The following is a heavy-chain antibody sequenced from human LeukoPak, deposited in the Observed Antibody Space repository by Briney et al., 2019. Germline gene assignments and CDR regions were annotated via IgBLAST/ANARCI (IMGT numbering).Heavy chain of an antibody. J-gene: IGHJ4*02. CDR3: ARDCCTTGTPAAKEYFDY. V-gene: IGHV1-46*01. CDR1: GYTFTSYY. D-gene: IGHD1-1*01. Sequence: ASVTVSCKASGYTFTSYYMHWVRQAPGQGLEWMGIINPSGGSTSYAQKFQGRVTMTRDTSTSTVYMELSSLRSEDTAVYYCARDCCTTGTPAAKEYFDYWGQGTLVTVSS. CDR2: INPSGGST.